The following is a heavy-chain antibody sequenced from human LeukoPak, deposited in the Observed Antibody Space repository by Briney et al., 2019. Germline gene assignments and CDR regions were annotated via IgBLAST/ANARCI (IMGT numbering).Heavy chain of an antibody. Sequence: SESLSLTCTLSCGSISSSSYYWGWIRQPPWKGLEWIVSIYYSGSTYYNPSLKSRVTISVDTSKNQFSLKLSSVTAADTAVYYCARPGIAAAGTYIHDAFDIWGQGTMVTVSS. J-gene: IGHJ3*02. CDR2: IYYSGST. CDR1: CGSISSSSYY. D-gene: IGHD6-13*01. CDR3: ARPGIAAAGTYIHDAFDI. V-gene: IGHV4-39*01.